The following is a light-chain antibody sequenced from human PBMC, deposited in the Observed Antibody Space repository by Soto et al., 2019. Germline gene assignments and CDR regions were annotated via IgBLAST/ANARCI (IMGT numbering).Light chain of an antibody. J-gene: IGLJ3*02. CDR3: SSYAGSNNLWV. CDR2: EVS. Sequence: QSALTQPPSASGSPGQSVTISCTGTSSDVGGYNYVSWYQQHPGKAPKLMIYEVSKRPSGVPDRFSGSKSGNTASLTVSGLQDEDEADYYCSSYAGSNNLWVFGGGTKVTVL. V-gene: IGLV2-8*01. CDR1: SSDVGGYNY.